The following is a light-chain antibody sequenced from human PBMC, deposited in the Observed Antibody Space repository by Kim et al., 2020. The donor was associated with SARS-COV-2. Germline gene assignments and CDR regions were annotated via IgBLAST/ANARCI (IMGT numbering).Light chain of an antibody. CDR2: DVS. CDR3: SSYISSSTFYV. CDR1: NNDVGGYNY. J-gene: IGLJ1*01. Sequence: QSALTQPASVSGSPGQSITISCTGTNNDVGGYNYVSWYQHHPGKAPKLQIYDVSKRPSGVSNRFSGSKSGNTASLTISGLQTEDEADYYCSSYISSSTFYVFGSGTKVTVL. V-gene: IGLV2-14*03.